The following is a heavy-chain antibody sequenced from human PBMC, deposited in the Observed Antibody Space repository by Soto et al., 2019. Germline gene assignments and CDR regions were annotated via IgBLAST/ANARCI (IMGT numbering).Heavy chain of an antibody. Sequence: EVQLVEFGGGLVQPGGSLRLSCAASGLAFSTHWMNWVRQAPGKGLEWVANINQDGTEKYYVESVKGRFTISRDNANNSLHLQMNRLTAEDTSLYYCATRPNNVPYDFGGFDFWGQVDLVTVSS. V-gene: IGHV3-7*01. CDR3: ATRPNNVPYDFGGFDF. CDR2: INQDGTEK. D-gene: IGHD4-17*01. J-gene: IGHJ4*02. CDR1: GLAFSTHW.